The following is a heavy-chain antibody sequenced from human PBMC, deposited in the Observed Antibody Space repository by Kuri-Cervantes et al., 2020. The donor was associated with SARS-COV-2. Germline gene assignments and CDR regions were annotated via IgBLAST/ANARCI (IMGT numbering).Heavy chain of an antibody. CDR3: ARDFWSGYYMSYYFDY. CDR2: ISAYNGNT. V-gene: IGHV1-18*01. D-gene: IGHD3-3*01. CDR1: GYTFTSYG. J-gene: IGHJ4*02. Sequence: ASVKVSCKASGYTFTSYGISWVRQAPGQGLEWMGWISAYNGNTNYAQKLQGRVTMTTDTSTSTACMELRSLRSDDTAVYYCARDFWSGYYMSYYFDYWGQGTLVTVSS.